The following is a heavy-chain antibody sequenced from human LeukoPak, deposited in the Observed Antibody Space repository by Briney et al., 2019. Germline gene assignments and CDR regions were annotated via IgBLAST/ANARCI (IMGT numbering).Heavy chain of an antibody. D-gene: IGHD3-10*01. CDR1: GFTFSSYS. Sequence: GGSLRLSCAASGFTFSSYSMNWVRQAPGKGLEWVSSISSSSSYIYYADSVKGRFTISRVNAKNSLYLQMNSLRAEDTAVYYCARDAGYYYGSGSSSDYWGQGTLVTVSS. V-gene: IGHV3-21*01. J-gene: IGHJ4*02. CDR2: ISSSSSYI. CDR3: ARDAGYYYGSGSSSDY.